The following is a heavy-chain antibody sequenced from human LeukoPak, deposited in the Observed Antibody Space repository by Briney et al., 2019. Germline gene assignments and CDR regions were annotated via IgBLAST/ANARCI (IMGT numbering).Heavy chain of an antibody. CDR1: GFTFSSYW. J-gene: IGHJ4*02. Sequence: GGSLRLSCAASGFTFSSYWMHWVRQPPGKGLVWVSRINSDGSTTTYADSVRGRFTISRDNAKNTLYLQMNSLRAEDTAVYYCARAMISGSDYWGQGTLVTVSS. CDR3: ARAMISGSDY. D-gene: IGHD3-22*01. V-gene: IGHV3-74*01. CDR2: INSDGSTT.